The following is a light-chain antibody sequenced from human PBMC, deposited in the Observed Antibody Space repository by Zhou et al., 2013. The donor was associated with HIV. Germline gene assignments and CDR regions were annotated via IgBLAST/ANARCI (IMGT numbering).Light chain of an antibody. CDR3: QEYYDYLWT. Sequence: AIQLTQSPSSLSASVGDRVAITCRASQGLNTYLAWYQQKPGKAPKLLIYGASTLQTGVPSRFSGSGSGTDFTLTINCLQSEDFATYHCQEYYDYLWTFGQGTQVEMK. CDR2: GAS. V-gene: IGKV1D-13*01. CDR1: QGLNTY. J-gene: IGKJ1*01.